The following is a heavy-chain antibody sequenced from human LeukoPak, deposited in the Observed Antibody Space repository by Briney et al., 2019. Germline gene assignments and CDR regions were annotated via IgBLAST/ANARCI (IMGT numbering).Heavy chain of an antibody. CDR3: ARRGPTGVDY. CDR2: ISASGDTT. D-gene: IGHD4-17*01. V-gene: IGHV3-48*04. Sequence: PGGSLRLSCAASGFSFSTYGMSWLRQAPGKGLEWVSTISASGDTTDYADSVKGRFTISRDNAKNSLYLQMNSLRAEDTAVYYCARRGPTGVDYWGQGTLVTVSS. J-gene: IGHJ4*02. CDR1: GFSFSTYG.